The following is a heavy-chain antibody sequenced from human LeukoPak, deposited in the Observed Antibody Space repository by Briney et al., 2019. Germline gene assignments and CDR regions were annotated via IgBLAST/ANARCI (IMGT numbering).Heavy chain of an antibody. CDR1: GFTFSNYW. CDR2: INQDGSEE. Sequence: GGSLRLSCTASGFTFSNYWMTWVRQAPGKGLEWVAHINQDGSEEHYMDSAKARFTISRDNAKNSLSLQMNSLRAEDTAVYYCVRDGGVSGYDLLDYWGQGTLVTVSS. CDR3: VRDGGVSGYDLLDY. J-gene: IGHJ4*02. V-gene: IGHV3-7*01. D-gene: IGHD5-12*01.